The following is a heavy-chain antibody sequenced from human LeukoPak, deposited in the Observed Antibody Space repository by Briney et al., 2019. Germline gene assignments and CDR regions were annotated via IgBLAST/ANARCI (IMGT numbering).Heavy chain of an antibody. V-gene: IGHV3-9*01. CDR2: ISWNSGSI. Sequence: PGRSLRLSCAASGFTFDDYAMHWVRQAPGKGLEWVSGISWNSGSIGYADSVKGRFTISRDNAKNSLYLRMNSLRAEDTALYYCAKIAAAGYFDYWGQGTLVTVSS. CDR1: GFTFDDYA. CDR3: AKIAAAGYFDY. J-gene: IGHJ4*02. D-gene: IGHD6-13*01.